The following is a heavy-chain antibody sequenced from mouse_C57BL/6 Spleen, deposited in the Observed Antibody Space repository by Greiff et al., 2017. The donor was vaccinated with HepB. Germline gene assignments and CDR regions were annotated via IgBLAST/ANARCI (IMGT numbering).Heavy chain of an antibody. V-gene: IGHV1-54*01. Sequence: QVQLQQSGAELVRPGTSVKVSCKASGYAFTNYLIEWVKQRPGQGLEWIGVINPGSGGTNYNEKFKGKATLTADKSSSTAYMQLSSLTAEDSAVYVCARAQAYALDYWGQGTTLTVSS. CDR1: GYAFTNYL. CDR3: ARAQAYALDY. J-gene: IGHJ2*01. CDR2: INPGSGGT. D-gene: IGHD3-2*02.